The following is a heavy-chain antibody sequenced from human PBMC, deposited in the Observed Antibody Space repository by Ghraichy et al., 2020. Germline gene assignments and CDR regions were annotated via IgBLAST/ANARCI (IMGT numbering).Heavy chain of an antibody. J-gene: IGHJ3*02. Sequence: GGSLRLSCAASGFSFRTYAMNWVRQAPGKGLEWVAVISHDGNSKYHADSVKGRFNISRDNSRNTMYLQMSSLRPDDTAMYYCARASECTGGRCYLHDGFAIWGPATVVTVST. CDR2: ISHDGNSK. CDR1: GFSFRTYA. CDR3: ARASECTGGRCYLHDGFAI. D-gene: IGHD2-8*02. V-gene: IGHV3-30-3*01.